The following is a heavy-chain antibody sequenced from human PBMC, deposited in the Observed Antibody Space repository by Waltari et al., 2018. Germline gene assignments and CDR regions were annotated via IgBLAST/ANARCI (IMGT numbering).Heavy chain of an antibody. CDR2: IYYSGST. J-gene: IGHJ4*02. CDR3: ARAETTTGIDY. CDR1: GGSISSSSYY. Sequence: QLQLQESGPGLVKPSETLSLTCTVSGGSISSSSYYWGWIRQPPGKGLEWIGSIYYSGSTYYNPSLKSRVTISVDTSKNQFSLKLSSVTAADTAVYYCARAETTTGIDYWGQGTLVTVSS. D-gene: IGHD4-4*01. V-gene: IGHV4-39*07.